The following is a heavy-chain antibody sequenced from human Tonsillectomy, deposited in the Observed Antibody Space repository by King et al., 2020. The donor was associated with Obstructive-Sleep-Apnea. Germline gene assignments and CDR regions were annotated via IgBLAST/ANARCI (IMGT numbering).Heavy chain of an antibody. Sequence: VQLVESGGGLDKPGGSLRLSCAASGFTFSSYSMNWVRQAPGKGLEWVSSISSSSSYIYYADSVKARFTIPRDNAKNSLYLQMNSLRAEDTAVYYCAFLGSGSDHWGQGTLVTVSS. CDR3: AFLGSGSDH. J-gene: IGHJ5*02. CDR1: GFTFSSYS. CDR2: ISSSSSYI. V-gene: IGHV3-21*01. D-gene: IGHD1-26*01.